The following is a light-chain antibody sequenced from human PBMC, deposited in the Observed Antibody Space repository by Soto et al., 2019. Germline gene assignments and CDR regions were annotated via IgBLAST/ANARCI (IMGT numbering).Light chain of an antibody. CDR3: QQYGSSPRT. CDR1: QSVSID. J-gene: IGKJ4*01. CDR2: GAS. Sequence: EIVMTQSPATLSVSPGERATLPCRASQSVSIDVAWYQQTPGQAPRLLIYGASTRATGIPVRFSGSASGTDFTLTIRRLEPEDFAVYYCQQYGSSPRTFGGGTKVDIK. V-gene: IGKV3-20*01.